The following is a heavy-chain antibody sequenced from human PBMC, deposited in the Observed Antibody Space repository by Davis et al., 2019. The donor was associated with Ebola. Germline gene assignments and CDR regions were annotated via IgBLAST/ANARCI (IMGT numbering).Heavy chain of an antibody. CDR2: INHSGSA. V-gene: IGHV4-34*01. J-gene: IGHJ6*02. D-gene: IGHD3-3*01. CDR1: GWSFSGYY. CDR3: ARSYDFWSGYPSRYYGMDV. Sequence: SETLTLTFAAYGWSFSGYYWSWFRQPPGKGLEWIGEINHSGSANYTPSLKSRVTISIATSKNQFSLKLSPVTAADTAVYYCARSYDFWSGYPSRYYGMDVWGQGTTVTVAS.